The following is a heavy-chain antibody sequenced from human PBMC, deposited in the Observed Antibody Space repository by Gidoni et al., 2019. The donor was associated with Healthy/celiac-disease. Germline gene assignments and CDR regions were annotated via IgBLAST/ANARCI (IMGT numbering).Heavy chain of an antibody. D-gene: IGHD1-26*01. J-gene: IGHJ6*02. Sequence: QVQLVQSGAEVKKPGASVKVSCKASGYTFTSYGISWVRQAPGQGLEWMGWISAYNGNTNYAQKLQGRVTMTTDTSTSTAYMELRSLRSDDTAVYYCARDIPSGATSAVYYYYGMDVWGQGTTVTVSS. CDR3: ARDIPSGATSAVYYYYGMDV. CDR2: ISAYNGNT. V-gene: IGHV1-18*01. CDR1: GYTFTSYG.